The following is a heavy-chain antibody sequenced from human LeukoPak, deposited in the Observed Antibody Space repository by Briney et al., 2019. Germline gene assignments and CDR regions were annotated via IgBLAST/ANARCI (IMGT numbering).Heavy chain of an antibody. CDR3: AREVYYDSSGYYLY. V-gene: IGHV3-11*04. J-gene: IGHJ4*02. CDR1: GFTFSDYY. D-gene: IGHD3-22*01. CDR2: ISSSGSTI. Sequence: GESLRLSCAASGFTFSDYYMSWIRQAPGKGLEWVSYISSSGSTIYYADSVKGRFTISRDNAKNSLYLQMNSLRAEDTAVYYCAREVYYDSSGYYLYWGQGTLVTVSS.